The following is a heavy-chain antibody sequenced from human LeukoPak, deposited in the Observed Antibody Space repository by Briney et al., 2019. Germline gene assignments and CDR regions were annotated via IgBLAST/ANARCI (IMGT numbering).Heavy chain of an antibody. D-gene: IGHD6-6*01. CDR2: IYTSGST. Sequence: SETLSLTCTVSGGSISSYYWSWIRQPAGKGLEWIGRIYTSGSTNYNPSLKSRVTMSVDTSKNQLSLKLSSVTAADTAVYYCARDKGTSYLSSFDYWGQGTLVTVSS. CDR1: GGSISSYY. J-gene: IGHJ4*02. V-gene: IGHV4-4*07. CDR3: ARDKGTSYLSSFDY.